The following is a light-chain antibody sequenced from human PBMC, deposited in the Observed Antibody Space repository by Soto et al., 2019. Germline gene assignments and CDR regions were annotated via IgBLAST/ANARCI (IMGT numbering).Light chain of an antibody. CDR2: DVS. Sequence: DIHMTHSRSTLSTSVGYIVTMTCRASQTISSSLAWYQQQPGKAPKLLIYDVSTLKRGVPSRFSGSRSGTEFTLSISSLQPDDFATYYCQQYHNFSYTLGQGTRLEI. J-gene: IGKJ5*01. CDR1: QTISSS. CDR3: QQYHNFSYT. V-gene: IGKV1-5*01.